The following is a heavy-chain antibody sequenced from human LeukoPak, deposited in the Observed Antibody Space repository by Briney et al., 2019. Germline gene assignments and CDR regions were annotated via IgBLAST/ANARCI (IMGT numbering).Heavy chain of an antibody. J-gene: IGHJ4*02. CDR3: ASNPIDYYDSSGYYFY. V-gene: IGHV3-74*01. D-gene: IGHD3-22*01. CDR1: GFTFSGSD. CDR2: INSDGSST. Sequence: GGSLRLSCAASGFTFSGSDMSWVRQAPGKGLVWVSRINSDGSSTSYADSVKGRFTISRDNAKNTLYLQMNSLRAEDTAVYYCASNPIDYYDSSGYYFYWGQGTLVTVSS.